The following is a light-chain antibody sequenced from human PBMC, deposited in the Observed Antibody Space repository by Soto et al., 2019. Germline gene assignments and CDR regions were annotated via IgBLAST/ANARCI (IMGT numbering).Light chain of an antibody. CDR3: QHYDGYPQT. V-gene: IGKV1-16*01. J-gene: IGKJ5*01. CDR1: QDINNF. CDR2: AAS. Sequence: DIQMTQSTSSLSASVGNSVTITCRASQDINNFLAWFQQKQGKAPKSLIFAASSLHSGVPSRFSGSGYGTDFNLTISSLQAEDFGTYYCQHYDGYPQTFGQGTRLEIK.